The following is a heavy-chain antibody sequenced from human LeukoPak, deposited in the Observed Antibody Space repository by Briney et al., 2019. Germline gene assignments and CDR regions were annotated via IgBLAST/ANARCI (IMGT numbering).Heavy chain of an antibody. CDR3: ARDEGVAAAGLSWFAP. CDR1: GFTFSSYG. J-gene: IGHJ5*02. Sequence: GGSLRLSCAASGFTFSSYGMHWVRQAPGKGLEWVAYIQYDGSNQQYADSVKGRFSISRDRSKNIPYLQMNSLRPEDTAVYYCARDEGVAAAGLSWFAPWGQGTLVTVSS. CDR2: IQYDGSNQ. V-gene: IGHV3-30*02. D-gene: IGHD6-13*01.